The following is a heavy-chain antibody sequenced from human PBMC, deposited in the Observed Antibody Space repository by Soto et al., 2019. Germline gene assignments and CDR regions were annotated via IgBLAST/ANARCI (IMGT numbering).Heavy chain of an antibody. V-gene: IGHV1-58*01. Sequence: GASVKVSCKASGFSFSISAVHWVRQARGQRLEWIGWIVVGSGNTNYAQKFQERVTITRDMSTSTAYMELSSLRSEDTAVYYCAAADCSGGSYNRPLGHWGQGTLVTVSS. D-gene: IGHD2-15*01. CDR2: IVVGSGNT. CDR3: AAADCSGGSYNRPLGH. J-gene: IGHJ4*02. CDR1: GFSFSISA.